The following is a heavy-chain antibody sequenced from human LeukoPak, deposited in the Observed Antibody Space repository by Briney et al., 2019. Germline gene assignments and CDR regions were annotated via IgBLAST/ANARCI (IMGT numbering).Heavy chain of an antibody. CDR1: GGTFSSYA. Sequence: GASVKVSCKASGGTFSSYAISWVRQAPGQGLEWMGGIIPIFGTANYAQKFQGRVTITADKSTSTAYMELSSLRSEDTAVYYCARGRGKRIVGATTVYWYFDLWGRGTLVAVSS. CDR2: IIPIFGTA. J-gene: IGHJ2*01. D-gene: IGHD1-26*01. V-gene: IGHV1-69*06. CDR3: ARGRGKRIVGATTVYWYFDL.